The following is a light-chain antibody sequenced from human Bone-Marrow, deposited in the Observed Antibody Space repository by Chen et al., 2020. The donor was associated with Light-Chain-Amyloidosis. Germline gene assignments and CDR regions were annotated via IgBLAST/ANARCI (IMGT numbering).Light chain of an antibody. CDR1: NIGSTS. J-gene: IGLJ3*02. Sequence: SYVLTQPSSVSVAPGQTATIACGGNNIGSTSVHWYPQTPGQAPLLVVYDGSDRPSGIPVRLSGSNSGNTATLTIIMVEAVDEADYYCQGWSRSSDRPVFGGGTKLAVL. V-gene: IGLV3-21*02. CDR2: DGS. CDR3: QGWSRSSDRPV.